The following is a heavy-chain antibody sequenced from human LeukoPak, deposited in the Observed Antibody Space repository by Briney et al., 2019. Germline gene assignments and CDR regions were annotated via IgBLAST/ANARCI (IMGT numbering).Heavy chain of an antibody. J-gene: IGHJ4*02. CDR3: ARDFTNIRGGGYFDN. CDR2: IWFDGVKI. V-gene: IGHV3-33*01. Sequence: GEPLKISCAASGFPFSSYVMHWLGPAPGKGLDWVAVIWFDGVKIYYADSVKGRFTISRDNSKNTLYLQMNSLRAEDTAVYHCARDFTNIRGGGYFDNWGQGTLVTVSS. D-gene: IGHD2/OR15-2a*01. CDR1: GFPFSSYV.